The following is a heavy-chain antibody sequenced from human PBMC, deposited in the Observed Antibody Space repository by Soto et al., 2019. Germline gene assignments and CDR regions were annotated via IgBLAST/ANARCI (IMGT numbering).Heavy chain of an antibody. V-gene: IGHV4-31*03. J-gene: IGHJ6*02. CDR1: GVSISSGGYY. CDR3: ARESNTMVRGEEYGMDV. D-gene: IGHD3-10*01. Sequence: QVQLQESGPGLVKPSQTLSLTCTVSGVSISSGGYYWSWIRQHPGKGLEWIGYIYYSGSTYYNPSLKSRVTISVDTSKNQFSLKLSSVTAADTAVYYCARESNTMVRGEEYGMDVWGQGTTVTVSS. CDR2: IYYSGST.